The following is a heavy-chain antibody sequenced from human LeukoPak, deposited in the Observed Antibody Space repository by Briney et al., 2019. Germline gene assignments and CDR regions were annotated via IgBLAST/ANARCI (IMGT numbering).Heavy chain of an antibody. J-gene: IGHJ4*02. CDR2: IYTSGST. CDR1: GGSISSGSYY. D-gene: IGHD3-10*01. CDR3: ASRAGSGSYYFDY. V-gene: IGHV4-61*02. Sequence: SETLSLTCTVSGGSISSGSYYWSWIRQPAGKGLEWIGRIYTSGSTNYNPSLKSRVTISVDKSKNQFSLKLSSVTAADTAVYYCASRAGSGSYYFDYWGQGTLVTVSS.